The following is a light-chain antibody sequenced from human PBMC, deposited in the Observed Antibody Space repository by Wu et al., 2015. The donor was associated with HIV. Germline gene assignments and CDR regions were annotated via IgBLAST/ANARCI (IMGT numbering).Light chain of an antibody. J-gene: IGKJ1*01. V-gene: IGKV3-20*01. CDR3: QQYGNSFWT. CDR2: GAS. Sequence: QSPSSVSASVGDRVTITCRASQDISNWLAWYQQKPGQPPRLLMYGASSRATGIPDRFSGSGSGTDFTLTISRLEPEDFAVYFCQQYGNSFWTFGQDQGG. CDR1: QDISNW.